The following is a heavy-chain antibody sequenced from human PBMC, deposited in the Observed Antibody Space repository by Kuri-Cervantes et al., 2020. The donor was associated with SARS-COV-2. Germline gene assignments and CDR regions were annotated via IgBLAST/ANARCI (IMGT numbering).Heavy chain of an antibody. Sequence: GESLKISCAASGFTFSSYDMHWVRQATGKGLEWVSAIGTAGDTYYPGSVKGRFTISRENAKNSLYLQMNSLRAGDTAVYYCAREALRGSGSYYNDPGAFDIWGQGTMVTVSS. D-gene: IGHD3-10*01. CDR1: GFTFSSYD. CDR2: IGTAGDT. J-gene: IGHJ3*02. V-gene: IGHV3-13*04. CDR3: AREALRGSGSYYNDPGAFDI.